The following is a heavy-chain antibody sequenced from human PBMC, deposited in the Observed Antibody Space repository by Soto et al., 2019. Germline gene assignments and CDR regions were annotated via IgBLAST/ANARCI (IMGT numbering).Heavy chain of an antibody. J-gene: IGHJ5*02. CDR2: IYYSGST. D-gene: IGHD5-12*01. CDR3: ARVVYSGHDNWFDP. CDR1: GGSISSYY. V-gene: IGHV4-59*01. Sequence: SETLSLTCTVSGGSISSYYWSWIRQPPGKGLEWIGYIYYSGSTNYNPSLKSRVTISVDTSKNQFSLKLSSVTAADTAVYYCARVVYSGHDNWFDPWGQGTLVTVSS.